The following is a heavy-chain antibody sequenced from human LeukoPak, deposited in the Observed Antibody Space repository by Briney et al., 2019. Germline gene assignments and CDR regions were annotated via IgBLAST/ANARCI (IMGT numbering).Heavy chain of an antibody. D-gene: IGHD6-13*01. CDR3: ARRVDTTKGIAAAIGY. Sequence: SQTLSLTCAVSGGSISSGGYSWSWIRQPPGKGLEWIGYIYHSGSTYYNPSLKSRVTISVDRSKNQFSLKLSSVTAADTAVYYCARRVDTTKGIAAAIGYWGQGTLVTVSS. CDR2: IYHSGST. V-gene: IGHV4-30-2*01. J-gene: IGHJ4*02. CDR1: GGSISSGGYS.